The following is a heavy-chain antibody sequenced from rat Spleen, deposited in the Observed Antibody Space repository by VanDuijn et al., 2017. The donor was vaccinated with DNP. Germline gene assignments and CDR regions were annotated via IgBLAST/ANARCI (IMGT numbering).Heavy chain of an antibody. V-gene: IGHV5-31*01. Sequence: EVQLVESGGGLVRPGRSLKLSCVTSGFTFSNRWMFWIRQAPKKGLEWVETISNGGSSTYYPDSVQGRFTISRDNAKNTLQLQMNNLRYEDTATYYCARDAGGPFDYWGQGVMVTVSS. CDR1: GFTFSNRW. CDR3: ARDAGGPFDY. J-gene: IGHJ2*01. D-gene: IGHD1-11*01. CDR2: ISNGGSST.